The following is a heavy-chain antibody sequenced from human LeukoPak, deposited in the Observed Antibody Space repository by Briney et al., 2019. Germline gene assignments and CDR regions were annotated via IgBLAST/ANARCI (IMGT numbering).Heavy chain of an antibody. J-gene: IGHJ4*02. V-gene: IGHV3-48*04. D-gene: IGHD3-10*01. CDR2: ISSSGSTI. CDR1: GFTFSSYA. Sequence: GGSLRLSCAASGFTFSSYAMSWVRQAPGKGLEWVSYISSSGSTIYYADSVKGRFTISRDNAKNSLYLQMNSLRAEDTAVYYCARDRITMVRGVDYWGQGTLVTVSS. CDR3: ARDRITMVRGVDY.